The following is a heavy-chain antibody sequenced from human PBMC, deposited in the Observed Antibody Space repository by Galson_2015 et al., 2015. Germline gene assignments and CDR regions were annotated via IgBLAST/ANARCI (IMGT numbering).Heavy chain of an antibody. CDR1: GGSISSYY. CDR3: ARGYYGNFDS. V-gene: IGHV4-59*01. CDR2: IYYSGRGST. D-gene: IGHD4-17*01. J-gene: IGHJ4*02. Sequence: ETLSLTCTVSGGSISSYYWSWIRQPPGKGLEWIGYIYYSGRGSTNYNPSLRSQVTISIDTSKMQFSLKLSSVTAADTAMYYCARGYYGNFDSWGQGTLVTVSS.